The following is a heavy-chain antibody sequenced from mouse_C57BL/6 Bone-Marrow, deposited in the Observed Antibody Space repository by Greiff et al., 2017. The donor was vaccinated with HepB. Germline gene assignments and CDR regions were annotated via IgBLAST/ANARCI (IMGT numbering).Heavy chain of an antibody. CDR1: GYTFTDYY. CDR3: AGDDYDY. D-gene: IGHD2-4*01. V-gene: IGHV1-19*01. CDR2: INPYNGGT. J-gene: IGHJ2*01. Sequence: DVKLQESGPVLVKPGASVKMSCKASGYTFTDYYMNWVKQSHGKSLEWIGVINPYNGGTSYNQKFKGKATLTVDKSSSTAYMELNSLTSEDSAVYYCAGDDYDYWGQGTTLTVSS.